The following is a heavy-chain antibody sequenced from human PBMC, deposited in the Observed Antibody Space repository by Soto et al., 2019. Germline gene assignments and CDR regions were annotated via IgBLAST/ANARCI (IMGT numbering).Heavy chain of an antibody. J-gene: IGHJ4*02. D-gene: IGHD7-27*01. CDR1: GDSVSSNSAA. CDR2: TYYRSKWYN. V-gene: IGHV6-1*01. CDR3: ARVVGFSGDKAHFDY. Sequence: PSQTLSLTCAISGDSVSSNSAAWNWIRQSPSRGLEWLGRTYYRSKWYNDYAVSVKSRITINPDTSKNQFSLQLNSVTPEDTAVFYCARVVGFSGDKAHFDYWGQGTLVTVSS.